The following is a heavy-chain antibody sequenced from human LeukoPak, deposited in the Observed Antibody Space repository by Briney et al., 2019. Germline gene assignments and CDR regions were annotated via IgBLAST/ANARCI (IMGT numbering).Heavy chain of an antibody. Sequence: KPSETLSLTCAVYVGSFSGYYWNWIRQPPGKGLEWIGYIYYSGRTDYNPSLKSRVTISVDTSKHQFSMKLKSVTAADTAVYFCARGRWLPNAFDIWGQGTMVTVFS. V-gene: IGHV4-59*01. CDR1: VGSFSGYY. CDR2: IYYSGRT. D-gene: IGHD5-24*01. CDR3: ARGRWLPNAFDI. J-gene: IGHJ3*02.